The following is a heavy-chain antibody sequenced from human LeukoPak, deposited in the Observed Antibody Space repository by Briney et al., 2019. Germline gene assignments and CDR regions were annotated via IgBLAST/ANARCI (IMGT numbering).Heavy chain of an antibody. Sequence: GGSLRLSCAASAFMVSDNDMTWVRQAPGKGMEWGSVIYSGGSTKYADSVKGRFTISRDNSKNTVYLQMNSLRVDDTAVYFCARGYDYAAGTYFDQWGQGTLVTVPS. D-gene: IGHD3-10*01. V-gene: IGHV3-53*01. CDR3: ARGYDYAAGTYFDQ. J-gene: IGHJ4*02. CDR2: IYSGGST. CDR1: AFMVSDND.